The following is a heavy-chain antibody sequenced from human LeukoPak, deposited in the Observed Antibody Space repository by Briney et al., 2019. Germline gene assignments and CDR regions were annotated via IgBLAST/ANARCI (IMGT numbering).Heavy chain of an antibody. J-gene: IGHJ3*02. D-gene: IGHD6-13*01. CDR3: ATFSNTWPGNVFHI. Sequence: PGGSLRLSCAASGFTFSSYWMHWVRQAPGKGLVWVSRIDNDGSTIDYADSVKGRFTIPRDNARNTLDLQMSSLTAEDTAVYYCATFSNTWPGNVFHIWGQGTMVTVSS. CDR2: IDNDGSTI. V-gene: IGHV3-74*01. CDR1: GFTFSSYW.